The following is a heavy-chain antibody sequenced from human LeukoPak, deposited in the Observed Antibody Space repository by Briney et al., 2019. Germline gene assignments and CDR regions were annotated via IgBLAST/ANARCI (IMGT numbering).Heavy chain of an antibody. Sequence: GSSVNDSFKASVYTFTGYYMHWVRQAPGQGLEWMGWINPNSGDTKYSQKLQGRVTITRDTSISTAYMELSRLRSDDTAVYYCATQRGSYLWGTDFDYWGQGTLVTVSS. CDR2: INPNSGDT. J-gene: IGHJ4*02. D-gene: IGHD3-16*01. CDR1: VYTFTGYY. V-gene: IGHV1-2*02. CDR3: ATQRGSYLWGTDFDY.